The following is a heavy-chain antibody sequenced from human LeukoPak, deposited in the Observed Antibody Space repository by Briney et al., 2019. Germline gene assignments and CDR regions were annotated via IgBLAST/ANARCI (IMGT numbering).Heavy chain of an antibody. CDR1: GFTFSSYA. CDR2: INHSGST. J-gene: IGHJ4*02. V-gene: IGHV4-34*01. D-gene: IGHD1-20*01. CDR3: ARVSGIFDY. Sequence: GSLRLSCAASGFTFSSYAMSWIRQPPGKGLEWIGEINHSGSTNYNPSLKSRVTISVDTSKNQFSLKLSSVTAADTAVYYCARVSGIFDYWGQGTLVTVSS.